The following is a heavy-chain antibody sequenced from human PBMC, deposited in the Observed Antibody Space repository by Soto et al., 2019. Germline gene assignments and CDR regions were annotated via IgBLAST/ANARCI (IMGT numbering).Heavy chain of an antibody. CDR3: AASCVGCGGFDV. J-gene: IGHJ6*02. V-gene: IGHV4-31*03. Sequence: QVQLQESGPGLVKPSQTLSLTCTVSGGSISSGGYYWSWIRQHPGKGLEWIGYIYYSGSTYYNPSLKSRVTISVDTSKNQFSLKLSSVTAADTAVYSCAASCVGCGGFDVWGQGTTVTVSS. D-gene: IGHD2-21*01. CDR2: IYYSGST. CDR1: GGSISSGGYY.